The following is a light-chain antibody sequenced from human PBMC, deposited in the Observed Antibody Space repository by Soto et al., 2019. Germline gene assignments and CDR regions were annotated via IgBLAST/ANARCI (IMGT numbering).Light chain of an antibody. CDR3: QQYNNWPLT. V-gene: IGKV3-15*01. Sequence: ETVMTQSPATLSVSPGERATLSCRASQSISSNLAWYQQKPGQAPRLLIYGASTRATSIPARFSGSGSGTEFTLTISSLQSEDFAVYHCQQYNNWPLTFGGGTKV. J-gene: IGKJ4*01. CDR2: GAS. CDR1: QSISSN.